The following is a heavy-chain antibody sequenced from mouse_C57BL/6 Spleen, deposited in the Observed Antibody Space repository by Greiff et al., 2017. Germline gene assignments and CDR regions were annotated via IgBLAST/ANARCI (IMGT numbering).Heavy chain of an antibody. CDR3: ARKRDEYGGNAMDY. V-gene: IGHV1-77*01. CDR1: GYTFTDYS. D-gene: IGHD5-1*01. CDR2: IGPGSGST. J-gene: IGHJ4*01. Sequence: VQLQQSGAELVKPGASVKISCKASGYTFTDYSINWVKQRPGQGLEWIGKIGPGSGSTYYNEKFKGKATLTADKSSSTAYMQLSSLTSEDSAVYFCARKRDEYGGNAMDYWGQGTSVTVSS.